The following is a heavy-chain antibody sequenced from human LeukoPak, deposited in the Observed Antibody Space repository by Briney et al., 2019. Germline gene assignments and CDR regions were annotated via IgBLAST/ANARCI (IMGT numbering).Heavy chain of an antibody. CDR3: ASRDKGYYYGMDV. V-gene: IGHV3-66*01. D-gene: IGHD5-24*01. CDR1: GFTVSSNY. CDR2: IYSGGST. Sequence: QPGGSLRLSCAASGFTVSSNYMSWVRQAPGKGLEWVSLIYSGGSTYYADSVQGRFTISRDNSKNTLYLQMNSLRAGDTAVYYCASRDKGYYYGMDVWGQGTTVTVSS. J-gene: IGHJ6*02.